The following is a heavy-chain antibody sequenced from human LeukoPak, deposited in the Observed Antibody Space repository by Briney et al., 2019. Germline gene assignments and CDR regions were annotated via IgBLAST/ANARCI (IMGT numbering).Heavy chain of an antibody. CDR2: IWYDGSNK. J-gene: IGHJ4*02. D-gene: IGHD2-15*01. CDR3: ANHCSGGSCYPY. V-gene: IGHV3-33*06. Sequence: GGSLRLSCAASGFTFGSNIMHWVRQAPGKGLEWVAVIWYDGSNKYYADSVKGRFTISRDNSKNTLYLEMNSLRADDTAVYYCANHCSGGSCYPYWGQGTLVTVS. CDR1: GFTFGSNI.